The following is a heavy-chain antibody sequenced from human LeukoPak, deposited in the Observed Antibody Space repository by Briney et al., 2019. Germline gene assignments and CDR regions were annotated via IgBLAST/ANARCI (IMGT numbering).Heavy chain of an antibody. CDR3: ARWSSTSFSLFDY. CDR1: GFTFSSYS. J-gene: IGHJ4*02. D-gene: IGHD2-2*01. Sequence: GGSLRLSCAASGFTFSSYSMNWVRQAPGKGLECVSSISSSSSYIYYADSVKGRFTISRDNAKNSLYLQMNSLRAEDTAVYYCARWSSTSFSLFDYWGQGTLVTVSS. V-gene: IGHV3-21*01. CDR2: ISSSSSYI.